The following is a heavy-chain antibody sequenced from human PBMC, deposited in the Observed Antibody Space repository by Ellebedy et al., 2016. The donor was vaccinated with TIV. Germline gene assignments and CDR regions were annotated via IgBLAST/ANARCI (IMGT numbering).Heavy chain of an antibody. CDR3: ARGDGAGNYRDAFDI. J-gene: IGHJ3*02. CDR2: INTDGSIT. V-gene: IGHV3-74*01. D-gene: IGHD3-10*01. CDR1: GFTFSSYW. Sequence: GESLKISCVVSGFTFSSYWMHWVRQAPGKGLVWVSRINTDGSITNYADSVKGRFTISRDNSKNTVYLQMNSLTAEDTAVYYCARGDGAGNYRDAFDIWGQGTMVTVSS.